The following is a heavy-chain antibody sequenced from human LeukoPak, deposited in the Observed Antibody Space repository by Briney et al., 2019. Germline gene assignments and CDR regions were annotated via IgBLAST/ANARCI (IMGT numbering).Heavy chain of an antibody. J-gene: IGHJ4*02. CDR2: INPSAGST. Sequence: GASVKVSCKTSGYTFTSCYMHWVRQAPGRGLEWMGMINPSAGSTRYAQKFQGRVTMTTDTSTSTVYMELSSLRSEDTAVYYCARGGCGDSAAPFDDWGQGTLVPVSS. CDR1: GYTFTSCY. CDR3: ARGGCGDSAAPFDD. D-gene: IGHD2-21*02. V-gene: IGHV1-46*01.